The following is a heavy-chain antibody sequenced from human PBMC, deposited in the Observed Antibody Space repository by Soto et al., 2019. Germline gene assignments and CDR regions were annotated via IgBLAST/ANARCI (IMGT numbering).Heavy chain of an antibody. D-gene: IGHD5-12*01. CDR2: TYYRSKWYN. Sequence: SQTLSLTCAISGDSVSSNSAAWNWIRQSPSRGLEWLGRTYYRSKWYNDYAVSVKSRITINPDTSKNQFSLQLNSVTPEDTAVYYCVGGFSGYDWGPYNWFDPWGQGTLVTVSS. V-gene: IGHV6-1*01. CDR1: GDSVSSNSAA. J-gene: IGHJ5*02. CDR3: VGGFSGYDWGPYNWFDP.